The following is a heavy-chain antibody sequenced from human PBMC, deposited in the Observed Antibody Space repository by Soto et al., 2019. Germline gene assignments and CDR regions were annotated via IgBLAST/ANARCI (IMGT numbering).Heavy chain of an antibody. CDR2: INHSGST. V-gene: IGHV4-34*01. J-gene: IGHJ6*02. Sequence: PSETLSLTCAVYGGSFRSYYWSWIRQPPGKGLEWIGEINHSGSTNYNPSLKGRVTISLDTSKNKFSLKLSSVTAADTAVFYCARANPLPSWGVVVPAAEYYYYGMDVWGQGTTVTVSS. CDR1: GGSFRSYY. CDR3: ARANPLPSWGVVVPAAEYYYYGMDV. D-gene: IGHD2-2*01.